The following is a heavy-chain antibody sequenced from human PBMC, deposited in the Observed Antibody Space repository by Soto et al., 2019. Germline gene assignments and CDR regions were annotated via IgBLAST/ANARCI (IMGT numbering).Heavy chain of an antibody. CDR2: MNPNSGNT. Sequence: ASVKVSCKASGYTFTSYDINWVRQATGQGLEWMGWMNPNSGNTGYAQKFQGRVTMTRNTSISTAYMELSGLRSEDTAVYYCARGRPVVVTMIEDSRFDPWGQGTLVTVSS. CDR3: ARGRPVVVTMIEDSRFDP. CDR1: GYTFTSYD. D-gene: IGHD3-22*01. J-gene: IGHJ5*02. V-gene: IGHV1-8*01.